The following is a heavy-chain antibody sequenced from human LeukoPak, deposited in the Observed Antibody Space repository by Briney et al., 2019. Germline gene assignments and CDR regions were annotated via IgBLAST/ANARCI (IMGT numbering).Heavy chain of an antibody. J-gene: IGHJ4*02. CDR1: GGSISSGGYY. CDR2: INHSGST. V-gene: IGHV4-30-2*01. CDR3: ARSKRRGPEDY. D-gene: IGHD3-10*01. Sequence: SQTLSLTCTVSGGSISSGGYYWSWIRQPPGKGLEWIGEINHSGSTNYNPSLKSRVTISVDTSKNQFSLKLSSVTAADTAVYYCARSKRRGPEDYWGQGTLVTVSS.